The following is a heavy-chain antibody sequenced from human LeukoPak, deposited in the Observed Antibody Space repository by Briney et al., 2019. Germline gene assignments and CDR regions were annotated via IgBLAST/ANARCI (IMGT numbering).Heavy chain of an antibody. CDR1: GFTFSSYW. Sequence: GGSLRLSCAASGFTFSSYWIHWVRQAPGKGLVWVSRINSDGSSTSYADSVKGRFTISRDNAKNTLYLQMNSLRAGDTAVYYCASRPRNCSSTSCYLKGPGYWGQGTLVTVSS. J-gene: IGHJ4*02. V-gene: IGHV3-74*01. D-gene: IGHD2-2*01. CDR2: INSDGSST. CDR3: ASRPRNCSSTSCYLKGPGY.